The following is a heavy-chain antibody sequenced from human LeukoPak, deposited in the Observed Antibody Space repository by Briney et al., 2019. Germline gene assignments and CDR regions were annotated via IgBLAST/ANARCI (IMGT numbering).Heavy chain of an antibody. V-gene: IGHV3-11*01. CDR2: ISSSGSTI. Sequence: GGSLRLSCAASGFTFSDYYMSWIRQAPGKGLEWVSYISSSGSTIYYADSVKGRFTISRDNAKNSLYLQMNSLRAEDTAVYCCARHDDGLPQFNPFDYWGQGTLVTVSS. J-gene: IGHJ4*02. D-gene: IGHD1-1*01. CDR1: GFTFSDYY. CDR3: ARHDDGLPQFNPFDY.